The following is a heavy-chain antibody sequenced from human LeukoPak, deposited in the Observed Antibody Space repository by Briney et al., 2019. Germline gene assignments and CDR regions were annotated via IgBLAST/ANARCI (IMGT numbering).Heavy chain of an antibody. Sequence: SVKVSCKASGGTFSSYAISWVRQAPGQGLEWMGRIIPILGIANYAQEFQGRVTITADKSTSTAYMELSSLRSEDTAVYYCARDTVTTGIDYWGQGTLVTVSS. CDR3: ARDTVTTGIDY. CDR2: IIPILGIA. D-gene: IGHD4-17*01. J-gene: IGHJ4*02. V-gene: IGHV1-69*04. CDR1: GGTFSSYA.